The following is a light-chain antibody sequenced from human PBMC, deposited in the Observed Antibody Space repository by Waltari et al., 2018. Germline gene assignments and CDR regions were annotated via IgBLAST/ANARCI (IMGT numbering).Light chain of an antibody. CDR3: QQYGSSHGFT. V-gene: IGKV3-20*01. CDR1: QSVSSSH. CDR2: GAS. Sequence: EIVLTQSPGTLSFSPGERATLSCRASQSVSSSHLAWYQQKPGQAPRLLIYGASSRATGIPDRFSGSGSGTDFTLTISRLEPEDFAVYYCQQYGSSHGFTFGPGTKVDIK. J-gene: IGKJ3*01.